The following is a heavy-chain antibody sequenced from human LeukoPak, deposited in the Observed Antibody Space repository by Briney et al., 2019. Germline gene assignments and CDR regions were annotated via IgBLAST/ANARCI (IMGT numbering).Heavy chain of an antibody. CDR2: INPNSGGT. D-gene: IGHD5-24*01. J-gene: IGHJ4*02. CDR3: ARDGRDGYNLVHY. Sequence: GASVKVSCKASGYTFTGYYMHWVRQAPGQGLEWMGWINPNSGGTNYAQKFQGRVTMTRDTSISAVYMELNRLRSDDTAVYYCARDGRDGYNLVHYWGQGTLVTVSS. V-gene: IGHV1-2*02. CDR1: GYTFTGYY.